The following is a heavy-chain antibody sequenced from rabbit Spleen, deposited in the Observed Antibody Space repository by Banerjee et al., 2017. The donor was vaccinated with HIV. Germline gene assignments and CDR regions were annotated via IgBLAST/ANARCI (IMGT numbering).Heavy chain of an antibody. V-gene: IGHV1S47*01. CDR2: IDPVFGSP. D-gene: IGHD4-1*01. CDR3: VREVAARFSL. CDR1: GFSFSEKE. Sequence: QEQLVESGGGLVQPEGSLTLACKASGFSFSEKEVMCWVRQAPGKGLEWIGYIDPVFGSPYYATWVNGRFTISSHNAQNTLYLQLNSLTAADTATYFCVREVAARFSLWGPGTLVTVS. J-gene: IGHJ4*01.